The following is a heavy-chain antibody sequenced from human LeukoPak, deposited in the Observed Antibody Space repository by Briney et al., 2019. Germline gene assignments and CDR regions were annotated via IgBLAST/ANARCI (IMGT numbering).Heavy chain of an antibody. CDR3: ARAPTGFPDY. Sequence: GASVKVSCKASGYTFTGHYLHWVRRAPGQGLERMGWVNPNTGGSNFAQKFKGRVTMTSDTSISTAYMELSGLRSDDTAVYYCARAPTGFPDYWGQGTLVTVSS. CDR1: GYTFTGHY. J-gene: IGHJ4*01. D-gene: IGHD3-9*01. CDR2: VNPNTGGS. V-gene: IGHV1-2*02.